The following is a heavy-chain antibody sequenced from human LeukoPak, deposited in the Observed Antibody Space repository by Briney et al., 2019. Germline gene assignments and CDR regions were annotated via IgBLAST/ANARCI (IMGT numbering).Heavy chain of an antibody. D-gene: IGHD3-22*01. Sequence: PSETLSLTCTVSGGSLSSGGYYWGWIRQRPLRGLEWIGYISYSGSTYYNSSLKSRATISQDTSKNQFSLKLNSVTAADAAVYYCAKSNYDSSGFGYFDFWGQGTLVTVSS. CDR1: GGSLSSGGYY. CDR2: ISYSGST. J-gene: IGHJ4*02. V-gene: IGHV4-31*03. CDR3: AKSNYDSSGFGYFDF.